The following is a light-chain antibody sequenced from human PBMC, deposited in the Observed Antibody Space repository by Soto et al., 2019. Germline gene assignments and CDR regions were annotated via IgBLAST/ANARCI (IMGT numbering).Light chain of an antibody. CDR2: NNN. Sequence: QPVLTQPPSVSGAPGQRVTISCTGSSSNIGAGYDVHWYQQLPGTAPKLLIYNNNQRPSGVPDRFSGSKSVTSASLAITGLRSDDEADYYCATWDDDLYTPIIGGGTKLTVL. J-gene: IGLJ2*01. V-gene: IGLV1-40*01. CDR1: SSNIGAGYD. CDR3: ATWDDDLYTPI.